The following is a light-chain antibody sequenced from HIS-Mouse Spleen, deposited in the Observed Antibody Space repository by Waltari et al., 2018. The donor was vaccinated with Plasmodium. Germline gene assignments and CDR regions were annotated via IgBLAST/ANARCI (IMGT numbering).Light chain of an antibody. CDR1: QSISNY. CDR2: AAS. J-gene: IGKJ2*01. CDR3: QQYYSFPYT. V-gene: IGKV1-39*01. Sequence: DIQMTQSPSSLSASVGDRVTITCRASQSISNYLNWYQQKPGKAPKFLIYAASTLQSGVPSRFSGSGSGTDFTLTISCLQSEDFATYYCQQYYSFPYTFGQGTKLEIK.